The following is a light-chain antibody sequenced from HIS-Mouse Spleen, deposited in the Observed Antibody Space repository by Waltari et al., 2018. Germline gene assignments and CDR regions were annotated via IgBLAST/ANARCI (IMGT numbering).Light chain of an antibody. CDR2: EGS. CDR1: SSDVGSYNL. V-gene: IGLV2-23*03. J-gene: IGLJ1*01. Sequence: QSALTQPASVSGSPGQSITISCTGTSSDVGSYNLVSWYQQHPGKAPKPMIYEGSKRPSGVSNRFSGSKSGNTASLTISGLQAEDEADYYCCSYAGSSTFEVFGTGTKVTVL. CDR3: CSYAGSSTFEV.